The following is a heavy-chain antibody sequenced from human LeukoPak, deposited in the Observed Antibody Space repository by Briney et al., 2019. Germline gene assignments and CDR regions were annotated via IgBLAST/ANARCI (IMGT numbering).Heavy chain of an antibody. CDR2: ISSSSSYI. CDR1: GFTFSSYS. CDR3: AADRAQQGGATAY. Sequence: GGSLRLSCAASGFTFSSYSMNWVRQAPGKGLEWVSSISSSSSYIYYADSVKGRFTISRDNAKNSLYLQMNSLRAEDTAVYYCAADRAQQGGATAYWGQGTLVTVYS. J-gene: IGHJ4*02. V-gene: IGHV3-21*04. D-gene: IGHD1-26*01.